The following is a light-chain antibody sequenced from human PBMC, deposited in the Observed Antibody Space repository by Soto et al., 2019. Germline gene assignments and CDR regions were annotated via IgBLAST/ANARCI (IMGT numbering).Light chain of an antibody. J-gene: IGLJ1*01. Sequence: QSALTQPASVSGSPGQSITISCAGTMRDVGAYNLVSWYQQHPGRAPQLIIYEVRNRPSGVSNRFSGSKSGNTASLTISGLQAEDEADYYCSSYTSSSTRVFGTGTKLTVL. V-gene: IGLV2-14*01. CDR3: SSYTSSSTRV. CDR1: MRDVGAYNL. CDR2: EVR.